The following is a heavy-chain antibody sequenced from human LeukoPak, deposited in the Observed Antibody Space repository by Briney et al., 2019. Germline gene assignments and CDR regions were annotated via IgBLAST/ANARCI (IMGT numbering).Heavy chain of an antibody. CDR1: GFSFSSFD. CDR3: ARVRSGYYFDY. Sequence: PGRSLRLSCAASGFSFSSFDMTWVRQAPGKGLEWLSYITTSGSTISYADSVKGRFTTSRDNAKNSLYLQVNSLRDEDTAVYYCARVRSGYYFDYWGQGTLVTVSS. V-gene: IGHV3-48*02. CDR2: ITTSGSTI. D-gene: IGHD3-10*01. J-gene: IGHJ4*02.